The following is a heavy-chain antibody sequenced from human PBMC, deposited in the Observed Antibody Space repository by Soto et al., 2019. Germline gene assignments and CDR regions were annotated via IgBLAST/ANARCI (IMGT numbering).Heavy chain of an antibody. J-gene: IGHJ4*02. CDR2: IYPSDSDT. CDR3: ARSASYCSRTSCHFNY. V-gene: IGHV5-51*01. D-gene: IGHD2-2*01. Sequence: GESLKISCKGSGYNFAGYWIAWVRQMPGKGLELMGIIYPSDSDTRYRPSFQGQVTISADKSISSAYLHWSSLKASDTAMYYCARSASYCSRTSCHFNYWGQGTPVTVS. CDR1: GYNFAGYW.